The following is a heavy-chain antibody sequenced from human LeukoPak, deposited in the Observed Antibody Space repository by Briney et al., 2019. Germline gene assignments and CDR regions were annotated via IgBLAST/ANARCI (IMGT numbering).Heavy chain of an antibody. D-gene: IGHD6-13*01. CDR3: ARDPLAAAGIEYFQH. J-gene: IGHJ1*01. CDR2: IWYDGSNK. Sequence: GGSLRLSCAASGFILNDYGMHWVRQAPGKGLEWVAVIWYDGSNKYCADSVKGRFTISRDNSKNTLYLQMNSLRAEDTAVYYCARDPLAAAGIEYFQHWGQGTLVTVSS. CDR1: GFILNDYG. V-gene: IGHV3-33*01.